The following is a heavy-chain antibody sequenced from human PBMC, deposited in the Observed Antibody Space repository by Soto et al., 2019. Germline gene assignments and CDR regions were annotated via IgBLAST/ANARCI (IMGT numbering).Heavy chain of an antibody. D-gene: IGHD6-19*01. J-gene: IGHJ5*02. CDR2: INHSGST. CDR3: ARDSSGWYWFDP. Sequence: PSETLSVTCAVYGGSFSGYYWSWIRQPPGKGLEWIGEINHSGSTNYNPSLKSRVTISVDTSKNQFSLKLSSVTAADTAVYYCARDSSGWYWFDPWGQGTLVTVSS. V-gene: IGHV4-34*01. CDR1: GGSFSGYY.